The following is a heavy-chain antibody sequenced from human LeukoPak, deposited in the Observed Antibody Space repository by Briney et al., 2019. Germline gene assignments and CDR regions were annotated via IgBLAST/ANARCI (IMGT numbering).Heavy chain of an antibody. CDR2: IYYSGST. V-gene: IGHV4-59*01. Sequence: PSETLSLTCTVSGGSISSYYWSWIRQPPGKGLEWIGYIYYSGSTNYNPSLKSRVTISVDTSKNQFSLKLSSVTAADTAVYYCARDLSGYYYGPWFDPWGQGTLVTVSS. J-gene: IGHJ5*02. CDR3: ARDLSGYYYGPWFDP. D-gene: IGHD3-22*01. CDR1: GGSISSYY.